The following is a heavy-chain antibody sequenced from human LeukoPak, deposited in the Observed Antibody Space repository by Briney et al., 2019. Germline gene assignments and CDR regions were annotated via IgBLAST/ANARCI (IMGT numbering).Heavy chain of an antibody. CDR1: GFTLSNHA. D-gene: IGHD6-19*01. CDR2: ISGSGAMT. V-gene: IGHV3-23*01. CDR3: ARIGIAVSGGFDY. Sequence: PGGSLRLSCAASGFTLSNHAMIWVRQAPGKGLEWVSSISGSGAMTYYADSVKGRFTISRDNAKNSLYLQMNSLRAEDTAVYYCARIGIAVSGGFDYWGQGTLVTVSS. J-gene: IGHJ4*02.